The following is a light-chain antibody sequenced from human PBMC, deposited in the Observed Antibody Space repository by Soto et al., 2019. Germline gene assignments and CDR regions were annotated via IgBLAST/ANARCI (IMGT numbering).Light chain of an antibody. J-gene: IGLJ1*01. CDR2: GNS. CDR3: QSCDSSLSGSGV. Sequence: QSVLTQPPSVSGAPGQRVTISCTGSSSNIGAGYDVHWYQQVPGTAPKLLIYGNSNRPSGVPDRFSGSKSGASASLAITGLQAEDEADYYCQSCDSSLSGSGVFGNGTKVTVL. CDR1: SSNIGAGYD. V-gene: IGLV1-40*01.